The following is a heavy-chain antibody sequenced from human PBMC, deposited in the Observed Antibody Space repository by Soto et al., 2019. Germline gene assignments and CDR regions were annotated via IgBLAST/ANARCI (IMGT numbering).Heavy chain of an antibody. CDR3: AKDLTYYDFWSGYSNVRKYYYYGTDV. D-gene: IGHD3-3*01. Sequence: GGSLRLSCAASGFTFSSYAMSWVRQAPGKGLEWVSAISGSGGSTYYADSVKGRFTISRDNSKNTLYLQMNSLRAEDTAVYYCAKDLTYYDFWSGYSNVRKYYYYGTDVWGQGTTVTVSS. CDR2: ISGSGGST. J-gene: IGHJ6*02. CDR1: GFTFSSYA. V-gene: IGHV3-23*01.